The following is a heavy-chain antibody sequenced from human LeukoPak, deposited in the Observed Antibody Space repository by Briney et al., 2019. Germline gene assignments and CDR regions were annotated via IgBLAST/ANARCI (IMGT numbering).Heavy chain of an antibody. V-gene: IGHV4-39*01. CDR3: ARLTPFAVDV. CDR1: VGFISSSSYH. CDR2: IHNSGST. Sequence: SETLSLTCTVSVGFISSSSYHWGWIRQPPGKGLEWIGSIHNSGSTYYNPSLKSRVTISVDTSKNQFSLKLSSVTAADTAVHYCARLTPFAVDVWGEGTTVTVSS. D-gene: IGHD2-15*01. J-gene: IGHJ6*04.